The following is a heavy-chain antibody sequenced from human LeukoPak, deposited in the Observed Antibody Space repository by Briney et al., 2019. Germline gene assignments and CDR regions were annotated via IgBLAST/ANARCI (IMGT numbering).Heavy chain of an antibody. J-gene: IGHJ4*02. CDR2: ISSSSSYI. V-gene: IGHV3-21*01. Sequence: GGSLRLSCAASGFTFSSYSMNWVRRAPGKGLEWVSSISSSSSYIYYADSVKGRFTISRDNANNSLYLQMNSLRAEDTAVYYCARGLWELLPFDYWGQGTLVTVSS. D-gene: IGHD1-26*01. CDR1: GFTFSSYS. CDR3: ARGLWELLPFDY.